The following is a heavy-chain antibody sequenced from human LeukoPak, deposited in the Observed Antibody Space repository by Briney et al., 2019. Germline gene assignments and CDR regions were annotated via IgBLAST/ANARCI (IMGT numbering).Heavy chain of an antibody. CDR2: IYYSGST. J-gene: IGHJ3*02. Sequence: SETLSLTCTDSGGSIRSYFWRWIRQPPGKGLEWIGYIYYSGSTNYKPSLKSRVTISIDTSKNQFSLKLSSVTAADTAVYCCPRVSDILTGYYPWAFDIWGQGTVVTVSS. CDR3: PRVSDILTGYYPWAFDI. CDR1: GGSIRSYF. D-gene: IGHD3-9*01. V-gene: IGHV4-59*01.